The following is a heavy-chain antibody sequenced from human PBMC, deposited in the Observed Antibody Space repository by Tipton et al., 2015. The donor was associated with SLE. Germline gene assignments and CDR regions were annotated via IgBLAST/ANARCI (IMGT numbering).Heavy chain of an antibody. CDR3: ARHLSVVNWFDP. CDR2: VYLSGST. D-gene: IGHD2-15*01. J-gene: IGHJ5*02. CDR1: GYSIGSGYY. V-gene: IGHV4-38-2*01. Sequence: TLSLTCAVSGYSIGSGYYWGWIRQPPGKGLEWIGSVYLSGSTYYNPSLKSRVTISVDTSKNQFSLKLSSVTAADTAVYYCARHLSVVNWFDPWGQGTLVTVSS.